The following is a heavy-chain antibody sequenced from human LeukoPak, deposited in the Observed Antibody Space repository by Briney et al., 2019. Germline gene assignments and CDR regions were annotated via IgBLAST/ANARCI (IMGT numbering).Heavy chain of an antibody. CDR1: GASLTSHI. CDR2: INPALKTS. Sequence: SVKLSFTVSGASLTSHIMDWLRQAPGQGLEWMGLINPALKTSNYAQKFQGRVTITAEESTNTAYMELTSLTSDDTAVYYCARVMRERHHSESWGEGTLVIVSS. D-gene: IGHD1-26*01. CDR3: ARVMRERHHSES. V-gene: IGHV1-69*08. J-gene: IGHJ4*02.